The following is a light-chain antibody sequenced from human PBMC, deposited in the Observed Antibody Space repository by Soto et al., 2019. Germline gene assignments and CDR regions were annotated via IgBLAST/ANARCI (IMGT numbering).Light chain of an antibody. CDR2: DVS. J-gene: IGLJ2*01. V-gene: IGLV2-14*01. CDR3: YSDAGSSVV. Sequence: QSVLTQPASVSGSPGQSITISCTGTSSDVGGYNYVSWYQQHPGKAPKLMIYDVSNRPSGVSNRFSGSKSGNTVTLTICGAQVEDEADYYCYSDAGSSVVFGGGTKLTVL. CDR1: SSDVGGYNY.